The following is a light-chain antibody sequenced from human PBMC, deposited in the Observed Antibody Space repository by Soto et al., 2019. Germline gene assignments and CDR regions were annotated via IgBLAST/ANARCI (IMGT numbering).Light chain of an antibody. Sequence: DIQMTQSPSSLSASVGDRVTITCRASQGISNYLAWYQQKPGKVPKLLIYSASTLQSGVSSRFSGSGSGTDFTLTISSLQPEDVATYHCQKYNSDPWTFGQGTKVEIK. V-gene: IGKV1-27*01. CDR1: QGISNY. CDR2: SAS. CDR3: QKYNSDPWT. J-gene: IGKJ1*01.